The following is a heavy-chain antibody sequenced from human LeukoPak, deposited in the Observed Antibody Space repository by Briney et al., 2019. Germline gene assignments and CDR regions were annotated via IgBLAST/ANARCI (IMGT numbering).Heavy chain of an antibody. V-gene: IGHV4-39*01. CDR1: GDSISSSGYY. J-gene: IGHJ4*02. D-gene: IGHD5-24*01. CDR3: ASDWLQFSG. CDR2: IYYSGST. Sequence: SETLSLTCSVSGDSISSSGYYWGWIRQPPGKGLEWIGSIYYSGSTYYNPSLKSRVTISVDTSKNQFSLKLSSVTAAGTAVYYCASDWLQFSGWGQGTLVTVSS.